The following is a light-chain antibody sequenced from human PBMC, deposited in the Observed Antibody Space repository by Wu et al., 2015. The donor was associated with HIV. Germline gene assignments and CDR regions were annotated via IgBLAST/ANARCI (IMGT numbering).Light chain of an antibody. CDR2: SSS. V-gene: IGKV3-15*01. J-gene: IGKJ3*01. CDR1: QTVNAN. Sequence: EVVMTQSPATLSVSPGERATLSCRANQTVNANLAWYQQKPGQRPGLLIYSSSIRATDIPPRFSATGSGTEFTLTINNIQSEDFAVYYCQQYDDWPRTFGPGTRIEIK. CDR3: QQYDDWPRT.